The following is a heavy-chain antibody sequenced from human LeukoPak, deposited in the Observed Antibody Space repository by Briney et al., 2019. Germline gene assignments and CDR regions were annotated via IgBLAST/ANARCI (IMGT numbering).Heavy chain of an antibody. V-gene: IGHV3-21*01. J-gene: IGHJ3*02. CDR2: ISSSSSYI. D-gene: IGHD2-15*01. CDR3: ARREEYCSGGSCYSDAFDT. CDR1: GFTFSSYS. Sequence: PGGSLRLSCAASGFTFSSYSMNWVRQAPGKGLEWVSSISSSSSYIYYADSVKGRFTISRDNAKNSLYLQMNSLRAEDTAVYYCARREEYCSGGSCYSDAFDTWGQGTMVTVSS.